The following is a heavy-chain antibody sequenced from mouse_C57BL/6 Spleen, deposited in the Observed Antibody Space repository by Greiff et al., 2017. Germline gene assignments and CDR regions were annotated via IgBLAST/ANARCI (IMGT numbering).Heavy chain of an antibody. D-gene: IGHD1-1*01. Sequence: VQLQQSGAELVKPGASVKISCKASGYAFSSYWLNWVKQRPGKGLEWIGQIYPGDGDTNYKGKFKGKATLTADKSSITAHMELRSLTSEDSAVYYCAGRGDDSSPYFDYWGQGTTLTVSS. V-gene: IGHV1-80*01. J-gene: IGHJ2*01. CDR2: IYPGDGDT. CDR3: AGRGDDSSPYFDY. CDR1: GYAFSSYW.